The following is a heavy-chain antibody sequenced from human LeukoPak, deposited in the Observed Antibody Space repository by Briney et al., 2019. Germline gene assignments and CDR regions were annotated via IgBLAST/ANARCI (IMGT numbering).Heavy chain of an antibody. CDR1: GYTFTDYY. D-gene: IGHD3-22*01. CDR2: INPNSGGT. J-gene: IGHJ4*02. CDR3: ARASYYYDSSGYPGYYFDY. Sequence: ASVTVSCKASGYTFTDYYMHWVRQAPGQGLEWMGWINPNSGGTNYAQKFQGRVTMTRDTAISTAYMELSRLRSDDTAVYYCARASYYYDSSGYPGYYFDYWGQGTLVTVSS. V-gene: IGHV1-2*02.